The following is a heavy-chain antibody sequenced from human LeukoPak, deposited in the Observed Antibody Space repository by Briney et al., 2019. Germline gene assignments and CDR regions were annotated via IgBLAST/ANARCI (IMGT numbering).Heavy chain of an antibody. D-gene: IGHD3-22*01. CDR2: IYYNGNT. CDR1: GGSISGYY. CDR3: ARMDSGGYGYFDY. V-gene: IGHV4-59*01. Sequence: PSETLSLTCTVSGGSISGYYCNWFRQPPGKGLEWIGYIYYNGNTNFNPSLKSRVTISIDTSKNQFSLQLKSATAADTAVYYCARMDSGGYGYFDYWGQGTLVTVSS. J-gene: IGHJ4*02.